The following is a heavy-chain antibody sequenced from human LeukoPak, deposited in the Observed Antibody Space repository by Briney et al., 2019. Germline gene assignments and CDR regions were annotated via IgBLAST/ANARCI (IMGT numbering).Heavy chain of an antibody. CDR1: GFTFSSYA. V-gene: IGHV3-30-3*01. CDR3: ARANYYYDCFDP. J-gene: IGHJ5*02. CDR2: ISYDGSNK. Sequence: GGSLRLSCVASGFTFSSYAMHWVRQAPGKGLEWVAVISYDGSNKYYADSVKGRFTISRDNSKNTLYLQMNSLRAEDTAVYYCARANYYYDCFDPWGQGTLVTVSS. D-gene: IGHD3-22*01.